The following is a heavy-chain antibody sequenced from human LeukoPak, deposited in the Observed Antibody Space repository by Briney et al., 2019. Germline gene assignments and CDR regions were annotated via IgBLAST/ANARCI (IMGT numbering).Heavy chain of an antibody. D-gene: IGHD1-26*01. CDR1: GGSMSSHY. J-gene: IGHJ5*02. CDR3: ARGPRYRASWFDP. Sequence: SETLSLTCTVSGGSMSSHYWSWVRQPPGKALEWIGYISHGGQTLSNPSLSSRVTISVDTSNNQFSLKLTSVTAADTAVYYCARGPRYRASWFDPWGQGTLVTVSS. V-gene: IGHV4-59*11. CDR2: ISHGGQT.